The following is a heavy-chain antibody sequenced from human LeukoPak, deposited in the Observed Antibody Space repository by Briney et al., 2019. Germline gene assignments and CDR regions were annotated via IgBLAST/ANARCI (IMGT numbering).Heavy chain of an antibody. J-gene: IGHJ4*02. Sequence: GGSLRLSCAASGFTLSSYWMSWVRQAPGKGLEWVANIKQDGSEKYYVDSVKGRFTISRDNAKNSLYLQMNSLRAEDTAVYYCARVYSGSYYSVWGQGTLVTVSS. CDR2: IKQDGSEK. V-gene: IGHV3-7*01. D-gene: IGHD1-26*01. CDR3: ARVYSGSYYSV. CDR1: GFTLSSYW.